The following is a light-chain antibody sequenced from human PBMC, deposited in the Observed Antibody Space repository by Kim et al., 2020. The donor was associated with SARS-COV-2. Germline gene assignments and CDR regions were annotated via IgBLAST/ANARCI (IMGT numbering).Light chain of an antibody. CDR1: QSISSW. CDR3: QQYNIRVT. J-gene: IGKJ3*01. CDR2: DAS. V-gene: IGKV1-5*01. Sequence: DIQMTQSPSTLSASVGDRVTITCRASQSISSWLAWYQQKPGKAPKLLIYDASSLESGVPSRFSGSGSGTEFTLTISSLQPDDFATYYCQQYNIRVTFGPGTKVDIK.